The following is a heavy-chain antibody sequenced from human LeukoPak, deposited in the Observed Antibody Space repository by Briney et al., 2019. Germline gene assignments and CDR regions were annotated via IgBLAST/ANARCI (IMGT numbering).Heavy chain of an antibody. CDR2: INPSGGST. Sequence: GASVKVSCKASGYTFTSYYMHWVRQAPGQGLEWMGIINPSGGSTSYAQKFQGRVTMTRDMSTSTVYMELSSLRSEDTAVYYCARGNYYDSSGYLDWFDPWGQGTLVTVSS. V-gene: IGHV1-46*01. CDR3: ARGNYYDSSGYLDWFDP. J-gene: IGHJ5*02. D-gene: IGHD3-22*01. CDR1: GYTFTSYY.